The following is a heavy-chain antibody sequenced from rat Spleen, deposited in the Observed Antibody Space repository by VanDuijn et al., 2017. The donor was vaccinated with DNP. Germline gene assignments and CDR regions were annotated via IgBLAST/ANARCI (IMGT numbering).Heavy chain of an antibody. CDR2: ISYNGGTP. Sequence: EVQLVESGGGLVQPGRSLTLSCAASGFTFSDYNMAWVRQAPAKGLEWVATISYNGGTPYYRDSVKGRFTISRDNAQSTLYLQMDSLRSEDTATYYCARHRTIMPYYYSMDAWGQGASVTVSS. CDR3: ARHRTIMPYYYSMDA. V-gene: IGHV5-7*01. D-gene: IGHD1-12*01. CDR1: GFTFSDYN. J-gene: IGHJ4*01.